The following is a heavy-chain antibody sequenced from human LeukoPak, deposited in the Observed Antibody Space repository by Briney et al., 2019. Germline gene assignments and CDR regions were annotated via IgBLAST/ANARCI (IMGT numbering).Heavy chain of an antibody. D-gene: IGHD2-2*01. V-gene: IGHV4-38-2*02. CDR1: GYSISSGYY. J-gene: IGHJ5*02. CDR3: ARPSSTSNNWFDP. Sequence: SETLSLTCTASGYSISSGYYWGWIRQPPGKGLEWIGSIYHSGSTYYNPSLKSRVTISVDTSKNQFSLKLSSVTAADTAVYYCARPSSTSNNWFDPWGQGTLVTVSS. CDR2: IYHSGST.